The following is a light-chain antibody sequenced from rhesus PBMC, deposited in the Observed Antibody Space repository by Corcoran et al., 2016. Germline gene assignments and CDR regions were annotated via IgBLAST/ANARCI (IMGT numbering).Light chain of an antibody. CDR1: QSVSSN. V-gene: IGKV3-42*03. Sequence: IVMTQSPATLSLSPGERATLSCRASQSVSSNLAWYQQKPGQAPSLLIYCTSNRATGIPDRFSGSGSGTDFTLTISSLEPEDFAVYYCQQFNNWPLTFGGGTKVEIK. J-gene: IGKJ4*01. CDR2: CTS. CDR3: QQFNNWPLT.